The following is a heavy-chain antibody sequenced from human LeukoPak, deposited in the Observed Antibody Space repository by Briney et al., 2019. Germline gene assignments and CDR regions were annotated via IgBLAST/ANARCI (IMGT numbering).Heavy chain of an antibody. D-gene: IGHD6-6*01. Sequence: PSQTLSLTCAVSGGSISSGGYSWSWIRQPPGKGLEWIGYIYHSGSTYYNPSLKSRVTISVDRSKNQFSLKLSSVTAADTAVYYCARESAEQLAIDYWGQGTLVTVSS. J-gene: IGHJ4*02. V-gene: IGHV4-30-2*01. CDR3: ARESAEQLAIDY. CDR1: GGSISSGGYS. CDR2: IYHSGST.